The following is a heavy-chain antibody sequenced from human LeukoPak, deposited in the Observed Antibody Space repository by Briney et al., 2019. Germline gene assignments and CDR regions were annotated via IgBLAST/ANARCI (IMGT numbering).Heavy chain of an antibody. V-gene: IGHV3-23*01. CDR2: ISGSGGST. D-gene: IGHD6-6*01. Sequence: PGGSLRLSCAASGFTFSSYAMSWVRRAPGKGLEWVSAISGSGGSTYYADSVKGRFTISRDNSKNTLYLQMISLRAEDTAVYYCAKDGYSSSSRDFDYWGQGTLVTVSS. J-gene: IGHJ4*02. CDR1: GFTFSSYA. CDR3: AKDGYSSSSRDFDY.